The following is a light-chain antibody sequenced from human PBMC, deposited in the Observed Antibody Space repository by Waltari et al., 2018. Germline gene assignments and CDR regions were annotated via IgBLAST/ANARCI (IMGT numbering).Light chain of an antibody. CDR2: YAS. Sequence: EIVLTQSPATLSLSPGQRATLPCRASQSVSSYLAWFQQKPGQAPRLLIYYASNRAPGIPARFSGSGSETDFTLTISSLEPEDFAVYYCQQRGNGPPITFGQGTRLDMK. CDR1: QSVSSY. J-gene: IGKJ5*01. CDR3: QQRGNGPPIT. V-gene: IGKV3-11*01.